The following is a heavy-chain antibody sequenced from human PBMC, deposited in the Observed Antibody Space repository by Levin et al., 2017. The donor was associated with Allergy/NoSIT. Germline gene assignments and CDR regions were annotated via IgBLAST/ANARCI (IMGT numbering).Heavy chain of an antibody. CDR3: AKSLGGGNSPAGFDT. CDR2: LWYDGSFQ. CDR1: GFNFRSFG. Sequence: PGGSLRLSCSASGFNFRSFGMYWVRQAPGKGLEWVAGLWYDGSFQYYGDSVRGRFTISGDNPKNTLYLQMNNLRVEDTAVYYCAKSLGGGNSPAGFDTWGQGALVTVSS. D-gene: IGHD4-23*01. V-gene: IGHV3-33*06. J-gene: IGHJ4*02.